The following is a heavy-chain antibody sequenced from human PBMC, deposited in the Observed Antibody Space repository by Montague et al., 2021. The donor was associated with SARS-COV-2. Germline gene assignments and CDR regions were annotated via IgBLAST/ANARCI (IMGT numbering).Heavy chain of an antibody. D-gene: IGHD6-19*01. CDR2: INYSGKT. J-gene: IGHJ2*01. CDR1: GGSISSGTYY. Sequence: SETLSLTCTVSGGSISSGTYYWGWVRQPPGKGLERIGTINYSGKTYYNPSLKSRVTISVDTSKNQFSLKVTSVTAADTAVYYCARRAQWRLSWFFDLWGRGTLVTASS. V-gene: IGHV4-39*01. CDR3: ARRAQWRLSWFFDL.